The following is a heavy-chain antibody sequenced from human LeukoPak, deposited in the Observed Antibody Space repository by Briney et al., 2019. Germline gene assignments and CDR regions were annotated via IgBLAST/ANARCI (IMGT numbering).Heavy chain of an antibody. CDR1: GGSISSGGYY. Sequence: SQTLSHTCTVSGGSISSGGYYWSWIRQHPGKGLEWIGYIYYSGSTYYNPSLKSRVTISVDTSKNQFSLKLSSVTAADTAVYYCARGGGFWSGYYPHDYWGQGTLVTVSS. D-gene: IGHD3-3*01. CDR3: ARGGGFWSGYYPHDY. V-gene: IGHV4-31*03. CDR2: IYYSGST. J-gene: IGHJ4*02.